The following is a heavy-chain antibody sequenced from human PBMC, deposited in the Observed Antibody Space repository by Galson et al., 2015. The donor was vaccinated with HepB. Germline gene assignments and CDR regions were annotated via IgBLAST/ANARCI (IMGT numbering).Heavy chain of an antibody. J-gene: IGHJ4*02. V-gene: IGHV3-33*01. Sequence: LRLSCAASGFTFSSYGMHWGRQAPGKGLEGGAIIWYGGSNRYYADSVKGRFTISRDNSTNTLYLQMSSLRAEDTAVYYCARGEGVYAISTNWGQGTLVTVSS. CDR3: ARGEGVYAISTN. D-gene: IGHD2-8*01. CDR1: GFTFSSYG. CDR2: IWYGGSNR.